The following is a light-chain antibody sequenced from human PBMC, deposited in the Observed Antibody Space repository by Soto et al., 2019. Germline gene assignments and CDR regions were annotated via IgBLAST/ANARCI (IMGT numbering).Light chain of an antibody. CDR1: RRDVGGYNY. CDR3: ISYKTDDTFL. Sequence: QSVLTQPASVSGSPGQSITISCTGTRRDVGGYNYVSWYQQYPGKSPKLLIYEVTHRPSGVSNRFSGSKSGNTASLTISGLQAEDEAEYFCISYKTDDTFLFGTGTKVTVL. V-gene: IGLV2-14*01. J-gene: IGLJ1*01. CDR2: EVT.